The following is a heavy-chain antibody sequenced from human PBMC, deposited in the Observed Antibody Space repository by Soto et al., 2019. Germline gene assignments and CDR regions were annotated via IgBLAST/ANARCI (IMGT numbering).Heavy chain of an antibody. J-gene: IGHJ2*01. Sequence: SETLSLTCTVSGGSISSSSYYWGWIRQPPGKGLEWIGSIYYSGSTYYNPSLKSRVTISVDTSKNQFSLKLSSVTAADTAVYYCARTIQLWLYFDLWGRGTLVTVSS. V-gene: IGHV4-39*07. CDR1: GGSISSSSYY. CDR2: IYYSGST. CDR3: ARTIQLWLYFDL. D-gene: IGHD5-18*01.